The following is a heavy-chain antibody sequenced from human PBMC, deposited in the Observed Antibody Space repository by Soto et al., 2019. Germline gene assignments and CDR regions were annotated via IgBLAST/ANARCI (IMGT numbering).Heavy chain of an antibody. CDR3: ARDIVDTAMVDYYYCYMDV. V-gene: IGHV1-3*01. D-gene: IGHD5-18*01. J-gene: IGHJ6*03. CDR1: GYTFTSYA. CDR2: INAGNGNT. Sequence: ASVKVSCKASGYTFTSYAMHWVRQAPGQRLEWMGWINAGNGNTKYSQKFQGRVTITRDTSASTAYMELSSLRSEDTAVYYCARDIVDTAMVDYYYCYMDVWGKGTTVTVSS.